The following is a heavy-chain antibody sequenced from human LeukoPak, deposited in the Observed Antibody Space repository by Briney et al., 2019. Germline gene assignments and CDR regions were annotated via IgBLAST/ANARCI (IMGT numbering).Heavy chain of an antibody. Sequence: GGSLRLSCAASGFTFSNAWMSWVRQAPGKGLEWVGRIKSKTDGGTTDYAAPVKGRFTISRDDSKNTLYLQMNSLRPEDTAVYYCARGAEYDRDPYYHYGMDVWGQGTTVTVSS. CDR3: ARGAEYDRDPYYHYGMDV. CDR1: GFTFSNAW. J-gene: IGHJ6*02. D-gene: IGHD3-3*01. V-gene: IGHV3-15*01. CDR2: IKSKTDGGTT.